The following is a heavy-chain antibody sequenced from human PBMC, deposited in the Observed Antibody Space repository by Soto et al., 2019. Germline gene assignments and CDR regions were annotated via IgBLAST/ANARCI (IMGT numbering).Heavy chain of an antibody. Sequence: QVQLQESGPGLVKASQTLSLICSVSGESISSGGYYWSWIRHHPGKGLEWIGYIYDSDRAYYNPSFKSRITISMDTSTKHFAMSLSSVTAADTAVYYCARASSSSSAADYWGQGTLITVSS. V-gene: IGHV4-31*03. CDR1: GESISSGGYY. CDR2: IYDSDRA. J-gene: IGHJ4*02. D-gene: IGHD6-6*01. CDR3: ARASSSSSAADY.